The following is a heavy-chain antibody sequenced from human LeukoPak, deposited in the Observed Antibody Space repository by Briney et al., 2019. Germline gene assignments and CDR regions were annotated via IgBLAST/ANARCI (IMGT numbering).Heavy chain of an antibody. J-gene: IGHJ4*02. V-gene: IGHV3-23*01. Sequence: GGSLRLSCAASGLNFSIFVMSCVRHPPGKGLEWVSAIRGRGGSTYYPDSVKGRFTISRDNAKNTLYLQMNSLRGEDTAVYYCAKEGGLRIGGGSSYYFDYWGQGTLVTVSS. D-gene: IGHD1-26*01. CDR3: AKEGGLRIGGGSSYYFDY. CDR2: IRGRGGST. CDR1: GLNFSIFV.